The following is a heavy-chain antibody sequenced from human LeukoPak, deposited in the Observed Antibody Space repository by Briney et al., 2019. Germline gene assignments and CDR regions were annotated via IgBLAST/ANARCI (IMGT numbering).Heavy chain of an antibody. D-gene: IGHD5-12*01. J-gene: IGHJ3*02. Sequence: RASVKVSCKASGYSFTNYYIHWVRQAPGQGLEWMGWSNPNSGGINYALKFQGRVTMTRDTSISTAYMELSRLRSDDTAVYYCARGAAILLMGAFDIWGQGTMVTVSS. CDR3: ARGAAILLMGAFDI. CDR2: SNPNSGGI. V-gene: IGHV1-2*02. CDR1: GYSFTNYY.